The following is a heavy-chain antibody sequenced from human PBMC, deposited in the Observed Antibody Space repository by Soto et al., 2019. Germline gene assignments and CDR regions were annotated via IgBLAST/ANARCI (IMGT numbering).Heavy chain of an antibody. CDR2: IWYDGSNK. D-gene: IGHD6-19*01. V-gene: IGHV3-33*01. CDR1: GFTFSSYG. J-gene: IGHJ3*02. Sequence: HPGGSLRLSCAASGFTFSSYGMHWVRQAPGKGLEWVAVIWYDGSNKYYADSVKGRFTISRDNSKNTLYLQMNNLRADDTAVYYCVRVLKSIGWDNDVFDIWGQGTMVTVSS. CDR3: VRVLKSIGWDNDVFDI.